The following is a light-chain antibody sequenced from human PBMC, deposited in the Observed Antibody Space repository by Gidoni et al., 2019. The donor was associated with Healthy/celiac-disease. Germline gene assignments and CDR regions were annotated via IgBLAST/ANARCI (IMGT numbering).Light chain of an antibody. Sequence: DIQMTQSPSTLSASVGDRVTITCRASQSISSWLAWYQQKPGKAPKLLIYKASSLESGVPSRFSGSGSGTEFTLTISSLQPDDSATYYCQQYNSYPYTFGQGTKLEIK. V-gene: IGKV1-5*03. CDR1: QSISSW. CDR2: KAS. J-gene: IGKJ2*01. CDR3: QQYNSYPYT.